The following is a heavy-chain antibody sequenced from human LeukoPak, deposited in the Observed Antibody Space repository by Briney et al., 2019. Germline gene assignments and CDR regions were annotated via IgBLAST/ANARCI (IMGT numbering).Heavy chain of an antibody. CDR2: IGAGDGNT. Sequence: PGGSLRLSCAMSGFTFTNYAMTWVRQAPGKGLEWVSTIGAGDGNTHYADSVKGRFTISRDNAKNTLYLQMNSLRAEDTAVYYCARGRGSGWYDYWGQGTLVTVSS. CDR3: ARGRGSGWYDY. D-gene: IGHD6-19*01. CDR1: GFTFTNYA. J-gene: IGHJ4*02. V-gene: IGHV3-23*01.